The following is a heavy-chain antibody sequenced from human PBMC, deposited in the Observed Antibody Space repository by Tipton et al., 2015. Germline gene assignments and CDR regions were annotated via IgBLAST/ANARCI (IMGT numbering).Heavy chain of an antibody. D-gene: IGHD2-15*01. J-gene: IGHJ4*02. Sequence: TLSLTCTVSGDSISSGSYHWAWIRQPPGKGLEYIGSVYHLGGTLYTPSLQSRVNMSIDTSKNPFFRTMDSVTAADTAAYYCARGTPFRFWGRGTLVTVSS. V-gene: IGHV4-39*01. CDR1: GDSISSGSYH. CDR2: VYHLGGT. CDR3: ARGTPFRF.